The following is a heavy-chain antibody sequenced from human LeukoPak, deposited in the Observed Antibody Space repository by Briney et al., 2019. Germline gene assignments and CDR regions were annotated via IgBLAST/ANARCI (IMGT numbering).Heavy chain of an antibody. CDR3: ARASAAAVAAGMDV. D-gene: IGHD6-19*01. J-gene: IGHJ6*02. CDR2: INANSGGT. V-gene: IGHV1-2*02. Sequence: VASVKVSCKASGYTFSGYYMHWVRQAPGQGLEWMGWINANSGGTNYAQKFQGRVTMTRDTSISTAYMELSSLRSDDTAVYYCARASAAAVAAGMDVWGQGTTVTVSS. CDR1: GYTFSGYY.